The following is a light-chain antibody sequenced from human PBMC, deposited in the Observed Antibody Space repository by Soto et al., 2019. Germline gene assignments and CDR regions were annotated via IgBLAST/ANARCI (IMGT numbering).Light chain of an antibody. CDR1: QTVNGW. V-gene: IGKV1-5*03. J-gene: IGKJ1*01. CDR3: RQNDNYPWT. Sequence: DSQMTQCRSTLSANIGDRVTITCRASQTVNGWLAWYQQRPGKAPKLLIYDVSALQSGVPSRFSGSGSGTEFTLTISSLQPDDFATYYCRQNDNYPWTFGQGTKVDIK. CDR2: DVS.